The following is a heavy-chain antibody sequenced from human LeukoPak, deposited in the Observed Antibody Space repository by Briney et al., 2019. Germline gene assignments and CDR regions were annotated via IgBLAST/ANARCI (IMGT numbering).Heavy chain of an antibody. CDR1: GGSISSGGYY. D-gene: IGHD2-21*01. V-gene: IGHV4-31*03. CDR2: IYYTGST. J-gene: IGHJ3*02. Sequence: PSETLSLTCTVSGGSISSGGYYWSWIRQHPGKGLEWIAYIYYTGSTYYNPSLKSRLTISVDTSKNHFSLRLSSMTAADTAAYYCARVPSVIDAFDIWGQGTMVTVSS. CDR3: ARVPSVIDAFDI.